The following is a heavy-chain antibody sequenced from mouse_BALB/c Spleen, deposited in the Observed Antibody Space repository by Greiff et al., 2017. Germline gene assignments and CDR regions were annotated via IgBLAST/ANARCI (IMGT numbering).Heavy chain of an antibody. CDR1: GFTFSSYA. D-gene: IGHD2-3*01. J-gene: IGHJ4*01. CDR2: ISSGGST. Sequence: EVKLVESGGGLVKPGGSLKLSCAASGFTFSSYAMSWVRQTPEKRLEWVASISSGGSTYYPDSVKGRFTISRDNARNILYLQMSSLRSEDTAMYYCARADDYYAMDYWGQGTSVTVSS. V-gene: IGHV5-6-5*01. CDR3: ARADDYYAMDY.